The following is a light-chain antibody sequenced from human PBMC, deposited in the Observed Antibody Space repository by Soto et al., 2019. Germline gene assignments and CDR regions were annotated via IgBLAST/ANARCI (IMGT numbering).Light chain of an antibody. CDR2: EVS. CDR3: TSYSSSDIFYV. V-gene: IGLV2-14*01. CDR1: SSDVGGYNY. Sequence: QSALTQPASVSGSPGQAITISCTGTSSDVGGYNYVSWYQQHPGKAPKLMIYEVSHRPSGVSDRFSGSKSGNTASLTISGLQADDEADYYCTSYSSSDIFYVFGTGTKLTVL. J-gene: IGLJ1*01.